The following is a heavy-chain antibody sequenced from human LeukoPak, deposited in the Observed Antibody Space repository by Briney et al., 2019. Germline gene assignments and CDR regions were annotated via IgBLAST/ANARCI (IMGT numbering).Heavy chain of an antibody. Sequence: ASVKVSCKASGYTFTSYGISWVPQAPGQGLERMGWISAYNGNTNYAQKLQGRVTMTTDTSTSTAYMELRSLRSDDTAVYYCASIPEGWPFLDFYYFNDVGRKGSTLSVSS. CDR1: GYTFTSYG. CDR3: ASIPEGWPFLDFYYFNDV. CDR2: ISAYNGNT. J-gene: IGHJ6*03. D-gene: IGHD2-21*01. V-gene: IGHV1-18*01.